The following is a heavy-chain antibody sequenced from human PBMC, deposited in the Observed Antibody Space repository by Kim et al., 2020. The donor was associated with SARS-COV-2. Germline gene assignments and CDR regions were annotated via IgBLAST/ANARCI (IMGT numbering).Heavy chain of an antibody. CDR3: ARDGDLYSSGKDAFDI. CDR1: GFTFSSYW. CDR2: IKQDGNQK. D-gene: IGHD6-19*01. V-gene: IGHV3-7*01. Sequence: GGSLRPSCAASGFTFSSYWMTWVRQAPGKGLEWVANIKQDGNQKYYVDSVKGRFTISRDNAKNSLYLQMNSLRAEDTAVYYCARDGDLYSSGKDAFDIWGQGTMVTVSS. J-gene: IGHJ3*02.